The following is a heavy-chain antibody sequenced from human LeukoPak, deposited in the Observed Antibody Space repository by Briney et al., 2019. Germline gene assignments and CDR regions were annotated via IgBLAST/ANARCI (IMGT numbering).Heavy chain of an antibody. J-gene: IGHJ4*02. D-gene: IGHD6-19*01. CDR2: IGSVTTYI. CDR3: ARAIAVAGPYYFDY. V-gene: IGHV3-21*01. CDR1: GFTFSDYA. Sequence: GGSLRLSCAASGFTFSDYAMNWVRQAPGKGLEWVSSIGSVTTYIYYADSVKGRFTVSRDNAKNSLSLQMNSLRAEDTAVYYCARAIAVAGPYYFDYWGQGTLVTVSS.